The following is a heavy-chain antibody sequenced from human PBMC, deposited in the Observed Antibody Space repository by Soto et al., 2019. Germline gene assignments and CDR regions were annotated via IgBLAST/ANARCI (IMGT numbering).Heavy chain of an antibody. CDR1: GGSFSGYY. D-gene: IGHD1-1*01. V-gene: IGHV4-34*01. Sequence: QVRLQQWGTGLLKSSETLSLTCAVYGGSFSGYYWSWLRQPPGKGLEWIGEINHSGSPNYNPSLKSRVTISVDTSKNQFSLKMTSVTAADTAVYYCATANWSHHYFDPWGQVNLVTVSS. J-gene: IGHJ5*02. CDR2: INHSGSP. CDR3: ATANWSHHYFDP.